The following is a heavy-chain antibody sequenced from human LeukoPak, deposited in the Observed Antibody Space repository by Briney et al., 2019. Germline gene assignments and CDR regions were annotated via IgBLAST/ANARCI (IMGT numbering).Heavy chain of an antibody. D-gene: IGHD6-25*01. CDR3: ARNGIAAAHFDY. CDR1: GFTFSSYS. Sequence: GGSLRLSCAASGFTFSSYSMNWVRQAPGKGLEWVSSISSSSSYIYYADSVKGRFTISRDNAKNSLYLQMNSLRAEDTAVYYCARNGIAAAHFDYWGQGTLVTVSS. J-gene: IGHJ4*02. V-gene: IGHV3-21*01. CDR2: ISSSSSYI.